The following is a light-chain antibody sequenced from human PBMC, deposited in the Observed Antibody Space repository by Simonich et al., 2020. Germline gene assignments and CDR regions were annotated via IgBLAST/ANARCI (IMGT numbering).Light chain of an antibody. CDR2: EVS. V-gene: IGLV2-8*01. CDR1: SSDVGGYNY. Sequence: QSALTQPPSASGSPGQSVTISCTETSSDVGGYNYVSWYQQHPGKAPKLMIYEVSTRPSGVPDRFSGSKSGNTASLTVSGLQAEDEADYYCSSYAGSNLWVFGGGTKLTVL. CDR3: SSYAGSNLWV. J-gene: IGLJ3*02.